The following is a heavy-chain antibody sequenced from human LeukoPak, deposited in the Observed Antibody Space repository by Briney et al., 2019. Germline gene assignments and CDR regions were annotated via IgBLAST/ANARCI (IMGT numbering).Heavy chain of an antibody. D-gene: IGHD5-24*01. Sequence: SVKVSCKASGGTFSSYANSWVRQAPGQGLEWMGGIIPIFGTANYAQKFQGRVTITTEESTSTHYTELRSLISEATAVYYCARAIVVEMATMSVFDIWNQGTIVTVS. J-gene: IGHJ3*02. CDR1: GGTFSSYA. CDR2: IIPIFGTA. V-gene: IGHV1-69*05. CDR3: ARAIVVEMATMSVFDI.